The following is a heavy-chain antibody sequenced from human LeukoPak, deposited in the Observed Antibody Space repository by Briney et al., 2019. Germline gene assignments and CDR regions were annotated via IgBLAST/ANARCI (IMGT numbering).Heavy chain of an antibody. CDR3: AGVCSGSYSL. Sequence: SETLSLTCTVSGGSIRRYYWSWIRQPPGKGLEWIGYIYYSGSTNYNPSLKSRVTISVDTSKNQFSLKLSSVTAADTAVYYCAGVCSGSYSLWGQGTLVTVSS. CDR1: GGSIRRYY. D-gene: IGHD1-26*01. CDR2: IYYSGST. J-gene: IGHJ4*02. V-gene: IGHV4-59*01.